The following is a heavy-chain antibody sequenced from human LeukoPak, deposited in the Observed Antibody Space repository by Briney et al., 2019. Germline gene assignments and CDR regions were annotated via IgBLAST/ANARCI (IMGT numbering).Heavy chain of an antibody. CDR3: ARHKLLWFGELLAH. CDR1: GGSITSYY. Sequence: SETLSLTCTVSGGSITSYYWSWIRQPPGKGLEWIGYIYYSGSTNYNPSLKSRVTISVDTSKNQFSLKVSSVTAADTAVYYCARHKLLWFGELLAHWGQGTLVTVSS. J-gene: IGHJ4*02. D-gene: IGHD3-10*01. CDR2: IYYSGST. V-gene: IGHV4-59*01.